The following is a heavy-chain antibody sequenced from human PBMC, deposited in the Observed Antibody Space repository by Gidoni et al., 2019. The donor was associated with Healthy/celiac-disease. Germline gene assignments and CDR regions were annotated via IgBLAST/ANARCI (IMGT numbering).Heavy chain of an antibody. CDR3: AKSLRYCTNGVCYKSYYYYGMDV. CDR1: GFTFSSYA. D-gene: IGHD2-8*01. J-gene: IGHJ6*02. V-gene: IGHV3-23*01. CDR2: ISGSGGST. Sequence: EVQLLESGGGLVQPGGSLRLSCAASGFTFSSYAMSWVRPAPGKGLEWVSAISGSGGSTYYADSVKGRFTISRDNSKNTLYLQMNSLRAEDTAVYYCAKSLRYCTNGVCYKSYYYYGMDVWGQGTTVTVSS.